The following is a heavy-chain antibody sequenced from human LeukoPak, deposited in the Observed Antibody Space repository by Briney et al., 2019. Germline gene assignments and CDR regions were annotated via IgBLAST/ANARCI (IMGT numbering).Heavy chain of an antibody. J-gene: IGHJ4*02. CDR1: GGSISSYY. CDR3: ARGARGYSYG. V-gene: IGHV4-59*01. Sequence: SETLSLTCTVSGGSISSYYWSWIRQPPGEGLEWIGSIYYSGSTNYNPSLKRRVTISIDTSKNQFSLNLSSVPAAETAVYYCARGARGYSYGWGEGTLVTVPS. CDR2: IYYSGST. D-gene: IGHD5-18*01.